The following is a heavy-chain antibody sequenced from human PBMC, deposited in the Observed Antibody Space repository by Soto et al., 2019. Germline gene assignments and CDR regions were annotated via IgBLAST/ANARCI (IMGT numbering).Heavy chain of an antibody. V-gene: IGHV5-51*01. CDR2: IYPGDSDT. Sequence: PGESLKISCKGSGYRFSSCWIGWVRQMPGKGLEWMGIIYPGDSDTRYSPSFQGQVTISADKSISTAYLQWSSLKASDTAMYYCARHSRISSGWKYYYYYYGMDVWGQGTTVTVSS. CDR1: GYRFSSCW. CDR3: ARHSRISSGWKYYYYYYGMDV. D-gene: IGHD6-19*01. J-gene: IGHJ6*02.